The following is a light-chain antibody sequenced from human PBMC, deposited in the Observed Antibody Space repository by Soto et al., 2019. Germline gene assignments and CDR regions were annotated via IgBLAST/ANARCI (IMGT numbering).Light chain of an antibody. CDR3: QESYTALWGT. CDR1: QSISSY. Sequence: DIQMTQSPSSLSASVGDRVTITCRASQSISSYLNWYQQKPGKAPKLLIYDASSLESGVPSRFSGSGSGTDFTLTISSLQPEDFATYYCQESYTALWGTFGEGTKVDNK. J-gene: IGKJ1*01. V-gene: IGKV1-39*01. CDR2: DAS.